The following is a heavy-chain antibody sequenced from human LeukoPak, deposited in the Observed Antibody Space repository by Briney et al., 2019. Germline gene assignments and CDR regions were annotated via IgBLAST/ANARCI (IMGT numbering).Heavy chain of an antibody. V-gene: IGHV3-30*04. CDR3: AKNLYCGGGSCYPSALGMDV. Sequence: GGSLRLSCAASGFSFSSYAMHWVRQAPGKGLEWVAVISYDGSNKYYADSVKGRFTISRDNSKNTLYLQMNSLRAEDTAVYYCAKNLYCGGGSCYPSALGMDVWGQGTTVTVSS. CDR1: GFSFSSYA. D-gene: IGHD2-15*01. CDR2: ISYDGSNK. J-gene: IGHJ6*02.